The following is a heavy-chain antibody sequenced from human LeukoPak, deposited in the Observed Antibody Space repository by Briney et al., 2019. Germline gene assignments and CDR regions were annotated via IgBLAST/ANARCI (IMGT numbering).Heavy chain of an antibody. CDR3: ARVTMIVVVGWDVDAFDI. V-gene: IGHV3-66*01. J-gene: IGHJ3*02. CDR1: GFTVSSNY. D-gene: IGHD3-22*01. Sequence: PGGSLRLSCAASGFTVSSNYMSWVRQAPGKGLEWVSVIYSGGSTYYADSVKGRFTISRDNSKNTLYLQMDSLRAEDTAVYYCARVTMIVVVGWDVDAFDIWGQGTMVTVSS. CDR2: IYSGGST.